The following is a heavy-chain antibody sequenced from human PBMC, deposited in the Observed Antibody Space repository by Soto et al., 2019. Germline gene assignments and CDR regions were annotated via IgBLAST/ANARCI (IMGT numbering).Heavy chain of an antibody. V-gene: IGHV4-61*01. CDR3: ARGGRWLQSIDY. CDR2: IYYSGST. J-gene: IGHJ4*02. Sequence: SSETLSLTCTVSGGSGSSGSYYWSWIRQPPGKGLEWIGYIYYSGSTNYNPSLKSRVTISVDTSKNQFSLKLSSVTAADTAVYYCARGGRWLQSIDYWGQGTLVTFSS. CDR1: GGSGSSGSYY. D-gene: IGHD5-12*01.